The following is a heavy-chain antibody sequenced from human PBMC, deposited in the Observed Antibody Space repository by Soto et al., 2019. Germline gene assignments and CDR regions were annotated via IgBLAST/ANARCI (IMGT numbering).Heavy chain of an antibody. Sequence: GGSLRLSCAASGFTFDDYAMHWVRQAPGKGLEWVSGISWNSGSIGYADSVKGRFTISRDNAKNSLYLQMNSLRAEDTALYYCAKDKATVTGWYFDLWGRGTLVTVSS. J-gene: IGHJ2*01. D-gene: IGHD4-17*01. V-gene: IGHV3-9*01. CDR1: GFTFDDYA. CDR2: ISWNSGSI. CDR3: AKDKATVTGWYFDL.